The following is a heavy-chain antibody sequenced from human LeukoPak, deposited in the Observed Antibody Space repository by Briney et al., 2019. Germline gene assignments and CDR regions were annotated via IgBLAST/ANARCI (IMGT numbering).Heavy chain of an antibody. V-gene: IGHV3-21*01. D-gene: IGHD3-22*01. J-gene: IGHJ5*02. CDR2: VSGSSGY. CDR3: ARDPNYYDGSGADTWFDP. Sequence: GGSLRLSCAASGFNFSNYNMNWVRQAPGKGLEWVSSVSGSSGYYADSVKGQFTISRDNAKKSLYLQMNSLRAEDTAVYYCARDPNYYDGSGADTWFDPWGQGTLVTVSS. CDR1: GFNFSNYN.